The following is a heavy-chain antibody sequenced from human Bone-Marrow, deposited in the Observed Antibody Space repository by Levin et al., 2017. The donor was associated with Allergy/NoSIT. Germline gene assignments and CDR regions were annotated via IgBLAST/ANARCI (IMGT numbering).Heavy chain of an antibody. J-gene: IGHJ5*02. V-gene: IGHV4-38-2*02. Sequence: SQTLSLTCAVSGYSISSGYYWGWIRQPPGRGLEWIGSIYHSGSTYYNPSLKSRVTISVDTSKNQFSPKLSSVTAADTAVYYFARDLYTLYCSSTSCSPWFDPWGQGTLVTVSS. CDR3: ARDLYTLYCSSTSCSPWFDP. CDR2: IYHSGST. D-gene: IGHD2-2*01. CDR1: GYSISSGYY.